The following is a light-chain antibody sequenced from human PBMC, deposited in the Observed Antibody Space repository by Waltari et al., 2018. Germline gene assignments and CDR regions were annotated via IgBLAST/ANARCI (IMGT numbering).Light chain of an antibody. CDR2: WAS. J-gene: IGKJ2*01. Sequence: DIVMTQSPDSLAVSLGERATINCKSSQSVLYSSNNKNYLAWYQQKPGKPPKLLIYWASTRESGVPDRFSGSGSGTDFTLTISSLQAEDVAVYYCQQYYSTPYTFGQGTKLEIE. CDR3: QQYYSTPYT. CDR1: QSVLYSSNNKNY. V-gene: IGKV4-1*01.